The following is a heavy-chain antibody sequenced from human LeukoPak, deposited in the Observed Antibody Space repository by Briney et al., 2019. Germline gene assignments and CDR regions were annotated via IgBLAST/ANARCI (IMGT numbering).Heavy chain of an antibody. CDR2: INPNSDDT. CDR3: ARSPNYSDSSGYYYVSDS. J-gene: IGHJ4*02. D-gene: IGHD3-22*01. V-gene: IGHV1-2*06. CDR1: GYTFTGYY. Sequence: GASVKVSCKASGYTFTGYYIHWVRQAPGQGLEWMGRINPNSDDTNYAQRFQGRVTMTRDTSISTAYTELSRLRSDDTAVYYCARSPNYSDSSGYYYVSDSWGQGTLVTVSS.